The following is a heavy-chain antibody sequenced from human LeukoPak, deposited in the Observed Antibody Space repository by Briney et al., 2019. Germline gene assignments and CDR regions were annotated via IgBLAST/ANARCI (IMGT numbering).Heavy chain of an antibody. D-gene: IGHD4-23*01. CDR2: IYPGDSDT. CDR3: ARSPNDYGGNFDY. Sequence: GESLKISCKGSGYSFTGYWIGWVRQMPGKGLEWMGIIYPGDSDTRYSPSFQGQVTISADQSISTAYLQWSSLKASDTAMYYCARSPNDYGGNFDYWGQGTLVTVSS. CDR1: GYSFTGYW. J-gene: IGHJ4*02. V-gene: IGHV5-51*01.